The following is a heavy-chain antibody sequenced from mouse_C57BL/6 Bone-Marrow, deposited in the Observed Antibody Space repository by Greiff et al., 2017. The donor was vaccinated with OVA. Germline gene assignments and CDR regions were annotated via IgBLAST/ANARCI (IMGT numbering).Heavy chain of an antibody. CDR1: GFTFSDYY. CDR2: INYDGSST. Sequence: EVKLMESEGGLVQPGSSMKLSCTASGFTFSDYYMAWVRQVPEKGLEWVANINYDGSSTYYLDSLKSRFIISRDNAKNILYLQMNSLKSEDTATYYCARDRGVVAHWYFDVWGTGTTVTVSS. V-gene: IGHV5-16*01. D-gene: IGHD1-1*01. CDR3: ARDRGVVAHWYFDV. J-gene: IGHJ1*03.